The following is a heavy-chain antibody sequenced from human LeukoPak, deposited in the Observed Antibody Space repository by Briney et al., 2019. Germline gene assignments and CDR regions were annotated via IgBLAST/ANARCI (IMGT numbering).Heavy chain of an antibody. CDR2: INPNSGGT. J-gene: IGHJ4*02. CDR1: GYTFTGYY. Sequence: ASVKVSCKASGYTFTGYYMHWVRQAPGQGLEWMGWINPNSGGTNYAQKFQGRVTMTRDTSISTAYMELSRLRSDDTAVYYCARLHCSSCPPLGSNLVDYWGQGTLVTVSS. D-gene: IGHD6-13*01. CDR3: ARLHCSSCPPLGSNLVDY. V-gene: IGHV1-2*02.